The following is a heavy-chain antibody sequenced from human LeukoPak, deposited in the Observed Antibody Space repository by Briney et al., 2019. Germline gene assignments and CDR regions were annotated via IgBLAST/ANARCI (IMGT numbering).Heavy chain of an antibody. Sequence: SETLSLTCTVSGGSISRFYWGWIRQPPGKGLEYIGYIYNSGSTNYNPPLKSRVTISVDTSKKQFSLPLNSVTAAATAVYCCARVRSDTTLDGEYFDYWGQGDLVIVSS. CDR1: GGSISRFY. V-gene: IGHV4-59*01. CDR2: IYNSGST. D-gene: IGHD3-10*01. J-gene: IGHJ4*02. CDR3: ARVRSDTTLDGEYFDY.